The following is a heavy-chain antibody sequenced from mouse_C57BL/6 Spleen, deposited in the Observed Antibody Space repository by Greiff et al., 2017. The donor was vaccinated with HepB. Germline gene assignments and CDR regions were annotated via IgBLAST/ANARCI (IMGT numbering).Heavy chain of an antibody. CDR1: GFNIKDYY. V-gene: IGHV14-2*01. D-gene: IGHD1-1*01. J-gene: IGHJ1*03. CDR2: IDPEEGET. CDR3: ISTNGSSYLWYIDV. Sequence: EVQLQQSGAELVKPGASVKWSCTASGFNIKDYYMHGVKQRTEQGLDWIGRIDPEEGETTYAPKFQGKATITADTYTNTAYLQLSSLTSEYTAVYYCISTNGSSYLWYIDVWSTGTSVTVSS.